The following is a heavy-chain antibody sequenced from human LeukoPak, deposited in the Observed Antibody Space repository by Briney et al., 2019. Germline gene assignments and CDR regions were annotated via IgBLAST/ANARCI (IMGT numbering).Heavy chain of an antibody. CDR3: ARVWFGESQKFHGMDV. J-gene: IGHJ6*02. CDR2: ISSSSSYI. D-gene: IGHD3-10*01. Sequence: GGSLRLSCAASRFTFSSYSMNWVRQAPGKGLEWVSSISSSSSYIYYADSVKGRFTISRDNAKNSLYLQMNSLRAEDTAVYYCARVWFGESQKFHGMDVWGQGTTVTVSS. V-gene: IGHV3-21*01. CDR1: RFTFSSYS.